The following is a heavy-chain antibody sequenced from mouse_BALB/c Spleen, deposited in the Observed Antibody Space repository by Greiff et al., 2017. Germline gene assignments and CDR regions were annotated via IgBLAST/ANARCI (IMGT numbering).Heavy chain of an antibody. D-gene: IGHD1-1*01. V-gene: IGHV1S135*01. J-gene: IGHJ2*01. CDR3: ARGGTTVVATDY. Sequence: VQLQQTGPELVKPGASVKISCKASGYSFTDYIMLWVKQSHGKSLEWIGNINPYYGGTSYNQKFKGKATLTVDKSSSTAYMQLKSLTSEDSAVYYCARGGTTVVATDYWGQGTTLTVSS. CDR1: GYSFTDYI. CDR2: INPYYGGT.